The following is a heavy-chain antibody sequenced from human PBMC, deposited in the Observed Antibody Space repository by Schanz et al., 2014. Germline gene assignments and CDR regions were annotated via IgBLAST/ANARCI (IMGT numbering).Heavy chain of an antibody. CDR2: INGNGGIT. J-gene: IGHJ4*02. CDR1: GFTFSTYA. D-gene: IGHD6-13*01. Sequence: EVQLLESGGALVQPGGSLRLSCSASGFTFSTYAMSWVRQAPGKGLEWVSAINGNGGITYYADPVKGRFTISRDNSKNTLYLQMKSLRVEDTAIYYCAKDLAAVGVFDYWGQGSLVTVSS. CDR3: AKDLAAVGVFDY. V-gene: IGHV3-23*01.